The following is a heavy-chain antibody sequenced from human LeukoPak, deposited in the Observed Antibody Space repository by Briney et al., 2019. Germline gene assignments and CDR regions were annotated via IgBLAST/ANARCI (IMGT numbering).Heavy chain of an antibody. D-gene: IGHD3-22*01. CDR3: ANRYYDSSGPFDY. CDR1: GFTFDDYA. J-gene: IGHJ4*02. CDR2: ISGSGGST. Sequence: PGGSLRLSCAASGFTFDDYAMHWVRQAPGKGLEWVSGISGSGGSTYYADSVKGRFTISRDNSKNTLYLQMNSLRAEDTAVYYCANRYYDSSGPFDYWGQGTLVTVSS. V-gene: IGHV3-23*01.